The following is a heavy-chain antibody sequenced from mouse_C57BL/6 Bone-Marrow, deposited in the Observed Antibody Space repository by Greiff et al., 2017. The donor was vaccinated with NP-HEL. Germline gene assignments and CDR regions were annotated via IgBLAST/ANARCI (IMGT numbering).Heavy chain of an antibody. Sequence: EVQLVESGPELVKPGASVKMSCKASGYTFTDYNMHWVKQSHGKSLEWIGYINPNNGGTSYNQKFKGKATLTVNKSSSTAYMELRSLTSEDSAVYYCARGWLLPSWFAYWGQGTLVTVSA. V-gene: IGHV1-22*01. CDR2: INPNNGGT. CDR3: ARGWLLPSWFAY. CDR1: GYTFTDYN. J-gene: IGHJ3*01. D-gene: IGHD2-3*01.